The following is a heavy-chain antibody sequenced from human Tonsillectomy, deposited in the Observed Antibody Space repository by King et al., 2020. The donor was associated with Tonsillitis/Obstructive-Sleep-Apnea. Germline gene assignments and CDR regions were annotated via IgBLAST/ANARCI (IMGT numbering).Heavy chain of an antibody. J-gene: IGHJ5*02. V-gene: IGHV4-39*01. CDR3: ARNAPSPGFGEIGYENSNWFDP. CDR1: GGSISSSSYY. CDR2: IYYSGST. Sequence: QLQESGPGLVKPSETLSLTCTVSGGSISSSSYYWGWIRQPPGKGLEWIGSIYYSGSTYYNPSLKSRETISVDTSKNQFSLKLSSVTAADTAVYYCARNAPSPGFGEIGYENSNWFDPWGQGTLVTVSS. D-gene: IGHD3-10*01.